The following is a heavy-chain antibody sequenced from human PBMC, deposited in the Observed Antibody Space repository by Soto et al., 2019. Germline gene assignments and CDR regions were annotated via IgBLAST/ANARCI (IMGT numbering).Heavy chain of an antibody. V-gene: IGHV1-69*13. J-gene: IGHJ4*02. CDR1: GGTFSSYA. CDR3: ARDGSAYCGGDCCFVY. D-gene: IGHD2-21*02. Sequence: GASVKVSCKASGGTFSSYAISWVRQAPGQGLEWMGGIIPIFGTANYAQKFQGRVTITADESTSTAYMELSSLRSEDTAVYYCARDGSAYCGGDCCFVYWGQGTLVTVSS. CDR2: IIPIFGTA.